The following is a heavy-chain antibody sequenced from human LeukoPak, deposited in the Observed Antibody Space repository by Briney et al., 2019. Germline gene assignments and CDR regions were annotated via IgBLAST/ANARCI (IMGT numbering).Heavy chain of an antibody. V-gene: IGHV3-74*01. D-gene: IGHD6-13*01. CDR3: ARDWQQLALDY. CDR1: GLTFRSLA. CDR2: INSDGSST. J-gene: IGHJ4*02. Sequence: PGGSLRLFCAASGLTFRSLAMDWVRYARGKGLVWVSRINSDGSSTSYADSAKGRFTISRDNAKNTLYLQMNSLRAEDTAVYYCARDWQQLALDYWGQGTLVTVSS.